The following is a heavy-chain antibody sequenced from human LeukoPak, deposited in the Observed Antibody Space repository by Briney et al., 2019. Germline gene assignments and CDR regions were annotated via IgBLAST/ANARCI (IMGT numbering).Heavy chain of an antibody. CDR1: GFTFSAYW. D-gene: IGHD3-3*01. Sequence: GGSLRLSCAASGFTFSAYWMSWVRQTPGKGLEWVANIKQDGREEYYVDSGKGRFTISRDNAKSSLYLQMNSLGAEDTAVYYCARDFIVLSYSDFWRGYYAGDFWGQGTLVTVTS. J-gene: IGHJ4*02. V-gene: IGHV3-7*01. CDR2: IKQDGREE. CDR3: ARDFIVLSYSDFWRGYYAGDF.